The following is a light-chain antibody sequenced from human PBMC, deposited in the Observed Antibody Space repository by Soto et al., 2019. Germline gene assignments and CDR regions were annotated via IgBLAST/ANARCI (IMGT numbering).Light chain of an antibody. V-gene: IGKV3-20*01. CDR3: QQYDSSRT. CDR2: GTS. J-gene: IGKJ1*01. CDR1: QTIRSRY. Sequence: VFTQSPCTLSLSPGERATLSCRASQTIRSRYLAWYQQKPGQAPRLLIYGTSSRATGIPDRFSGSGSGTDFTLTISRLEPEDFAVYYCQQYDSSRTFGQGTKVDIK.